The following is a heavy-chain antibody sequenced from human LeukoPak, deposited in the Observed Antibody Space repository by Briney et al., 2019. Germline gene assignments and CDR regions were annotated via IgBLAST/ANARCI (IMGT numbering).Heavy chain of an antibody. V-gene: IGHV3-48*01. CDR1: GFTFSSYS. Sequence: GGSLRLSCAASGFTFSSYSMNWVRQAPGKGLEWVSYISSSSSTIYYADSVKGRFTISRDNAKNSLYLQMNSLRAEDTAVYYCARDVTYYYDSSGRLFDYWGQGTLVTVSS. J-gene: IGHJ4*02. CDR3: ARDVTYYYDSSGRLFDY. D-gene: IGHD3-22*01. CDR2: ISSSSSTI.